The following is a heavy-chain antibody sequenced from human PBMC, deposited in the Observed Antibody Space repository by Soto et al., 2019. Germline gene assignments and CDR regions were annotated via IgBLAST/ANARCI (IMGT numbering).Heavy chain of an antibody. CDR1: GDSFTSYW. D-gene: IGHD2-2*01. J-gene: IGHJ4*02. CDR2: IDPSDSYT. V-gene: IGHV5-10-1*01. Sequence: GEPLKISCKGSGDSFTSYWISWVRQMPGKVLEWVGRIDPSDSYTNYSPAFQGNVTLSADKSISTAYLQWRSLKASDPAMYSCARRSRDGSNSSFDYWGQGPLVPSP. CDR3: ARRSRDGSNSSFDY.